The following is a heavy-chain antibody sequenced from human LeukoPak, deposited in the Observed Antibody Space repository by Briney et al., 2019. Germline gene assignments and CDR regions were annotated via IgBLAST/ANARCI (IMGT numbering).Heavy chain of an antibody. Sequence: GRSLRLSCAASGFTFSSYAMDWVRQAPGKGLEWVAVISYDGNNKYFPDSVKGRFTISRDNSKNTLYLQMNSVRPEDTAVYYCARGGFGDYVWGSYRFDYWGQGTLVTVSS. CDR3: ARGGFGDYVWGSYRFDY. V-gene: IGHV3-30-3*01. CDR1: GFTFSSYA. CDR2: ISYDGNNK. D-gene: IGHD3-16*02. J-gene: IGHJ4*02.